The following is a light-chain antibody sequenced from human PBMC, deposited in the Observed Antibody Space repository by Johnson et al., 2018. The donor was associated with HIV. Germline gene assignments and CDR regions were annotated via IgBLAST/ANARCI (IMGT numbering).Light chain of an antibody. CDR2: DNN. V-gene: IGLV1-51*01. Sequence: QSVLTQPPSVSAAPGQKVTISCSGSSSNIGNNYVSWYQQLPGTAPKLLIYDNNQRPSGIPDRFSGSKSGTSATLGITGLQTGDEADYYCGTWDPSLSAGVFGTGTTVTVL. CDR1: SSNIGNNY. CDR3: GTWDPSLSAGV. J-gene: IGLJ1*01.